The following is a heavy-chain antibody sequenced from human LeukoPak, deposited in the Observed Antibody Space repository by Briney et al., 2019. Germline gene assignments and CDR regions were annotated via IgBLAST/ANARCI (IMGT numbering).Heavy chain of an antibody. J-gene: IGHJ3*02. CDR3: ARAGIRPRAFDI. V-gene: IGHV1-69*05. Sequence: ASVKVSCKASGGTFSSYAISWVRQAPGQGLEWMGGIIPIFGTANYAQKFQGRVTITTDESTSTAYMELSSLRSEDTAVYYCARAGIRPRAFDIWGQGTMVTVSS. CDR2: IIPIFGTA. CDR1: GGTFSSYA. D-gene: IGHD2-21*02.